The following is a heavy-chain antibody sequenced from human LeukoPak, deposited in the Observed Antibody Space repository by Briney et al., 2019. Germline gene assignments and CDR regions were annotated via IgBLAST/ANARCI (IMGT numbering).Heavy chain of an antibody. CDR3: ARDGLRYSSGWSPFDY. J-gene: IGHJ4*02. Sequence: GRSLRLSCAASGFTVSSNYMSWVRQAPGKGLEWVSVIYSGGSTYYADSVKGRFTISRDNSKNTLYLQMNSLRAEDTAVYYCARDGLRYSSGWSPFDYWGQGTLVTVSS. D-gene: IGHD6-19*01. V-gene: IGHV3-53*01. CDR1: GFTVSSNY. CDR2: IYSGGST.